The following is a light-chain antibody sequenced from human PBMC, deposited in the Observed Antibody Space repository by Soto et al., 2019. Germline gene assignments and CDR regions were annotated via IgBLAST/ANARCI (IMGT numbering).Light chain of an antibody. V-gene: IGLV2-14*01. CDR3: SSYTTVSTYV. J-gene: IGLJ1*01. Sequence: QSALTQPASVSGSPGQSITISCTGTSSDVGGYNYVSWYQQHPGKAPKLMIYDVRHRPSGVSNRFSGSKSVNTASLTISGLQAEDEADYYCSSYTTVSTYVFGTGTKLTVL. CDR1: SSDVGGYNY. CDR2: DVR.